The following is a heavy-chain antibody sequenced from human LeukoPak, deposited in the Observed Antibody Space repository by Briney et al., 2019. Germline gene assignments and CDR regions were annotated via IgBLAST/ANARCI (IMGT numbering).Heavy chain of an antibody. CDR3: AKNFYYYDSSGPTLDY. D-gene: IGHD3-22*01. V-gene: IGHV3-9*01. Sequence: GGSLRLSCTASGLTFSDYSMNWVRQAPGKGLEWVSGISWNSGSKDYADSVKGRFTISRDNAKNSLYLQMNSLRTEDTALYYCAKNFYYYDSSGPTLDYWGRGTLVTVSS. J-gene: IGHJ4*02. CDR1: GLTFSDYS. CDR2: ISWNSGSK.